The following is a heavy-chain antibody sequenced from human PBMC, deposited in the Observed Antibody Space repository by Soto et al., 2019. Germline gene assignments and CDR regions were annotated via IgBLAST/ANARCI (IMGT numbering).Heavy chain of an antibody. CDR1: GGSISSYY. J-gene: IGHJ4*02. CDR3: ARAYSSSSPIDY. V-gene: IGHV4-59*08. CDR2: IYYSGST. D-gene: IGHD6-6*01. Sequence: SETLSLTCTVSGGSISSYYWSWIRQPPGKGLEWIGYIYYSGSTNYNPSLKSRVTISVDTSKNQFSLKLRSVTAADTAVYYCARAYSSSSPIDYWGQGTLVTVSS.